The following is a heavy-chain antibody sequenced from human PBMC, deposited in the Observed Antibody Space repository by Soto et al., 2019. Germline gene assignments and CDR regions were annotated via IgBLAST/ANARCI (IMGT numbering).Heavy chain of an antibody. CDR2: IIPIFGTA. V-gene: IGHV1-69*12. CDR1: GGTFSSYA. Sequence: QVQLVQSGAEVKKPGSSVKVSCKASGGTFSSYAISWVRQAPGQGLEWMGGIIPIFGTANYAQKFQGRVTITAYESTSTAYMELSSLRSEDTAVYYCASVDTAVVTFSHPDNWFDPWGQGTLVTVSS. CDR3: ASVDTAVVTFSHPDNWFDP. D-gene: IGHD5-18*01. J-gene: IGHJ5*02.